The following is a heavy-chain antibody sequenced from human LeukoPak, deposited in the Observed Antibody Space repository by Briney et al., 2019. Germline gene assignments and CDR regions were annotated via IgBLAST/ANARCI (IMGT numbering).Heavy chain of an antibody. Sequence: RGGSLRLSCAASGFTFSSYWMSWVRQAPGKGLEWAANIKQDGSEKYYVDSVKGRFTISRDNAKNSLYLQMNSLRAEDTAVYYCARDGGGEYQLLYYFDYWGQGTLVNVSS. CDR1: GFTFSSYW. CDR3: ARDGGGEYQLLYYFDY. J-gene: IGHJ4*02. V-gene: IGHV3-7*01. CDR2: IKQDGSEK. D-gene: IGHD2-2*01.